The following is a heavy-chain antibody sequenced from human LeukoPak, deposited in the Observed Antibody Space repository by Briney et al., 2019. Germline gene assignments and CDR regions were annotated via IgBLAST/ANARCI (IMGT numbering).Heavy chain of an antibody. J-gene: IGHJ3*02. CDR1: GITFRIYS. V-gene: IGHV3-23*01. D-gene: IGHD3-22*01. CDR3: AKTGDYFDSTDYYRPDAFDI. Sequence: GGSLRLSCAGSGITFRIYSMTWVRQAPGKGLEWVSAISGSGSMTYYADSVKGRFTISRDKSNNTLYLQMNSLRAEDTALYYCAKTGDYFDSTDYYRPDAFDIWGQGTMVTVSS. CDR2: ISGSGSMT.